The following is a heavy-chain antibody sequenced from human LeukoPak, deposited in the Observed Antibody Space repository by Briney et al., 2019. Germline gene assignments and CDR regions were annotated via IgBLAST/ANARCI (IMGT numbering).Heavy chain of an antibody. CDR1: RFTFSSYG. Sequence: GGTLRLSCAASRFTFSSYGMSWVRQAPGKGLEWVSSISGSGGSRDYADSVKGRFTISRDNSKNTLYLQMTSLRAEDTAVYYCAKDLVTGSLDYWGQGTLVTVSS. V-gene: IGHV3-23*01. D-gene: IGHD3-10*01. CDR3: AKDLVTGSLDY. CDR2: ISGSGGSR. J-gene: IGHJ4*02.